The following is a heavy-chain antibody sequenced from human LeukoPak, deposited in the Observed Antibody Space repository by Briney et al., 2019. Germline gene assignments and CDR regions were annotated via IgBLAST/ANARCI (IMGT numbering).Heavy chain of an antibody. D-gene: IGHD6-13*01. Sequence: GSSVKVSCKASGGTFSSYAISWVRQAPGQGLEWMGRIIPILGIANYAQKFQGRVTITADKSTSTAYMELSSLRSEDTAVYYCAREGVRQQLDPHFDYWGQGTLVTVSS. J-gene: IGHJ4*02. CDR2: IIPILGIA. CDR3: AREGVRQQLDPHFDY. CDR1: GGTFSSYA. V-gene: IGHV1-69*04.